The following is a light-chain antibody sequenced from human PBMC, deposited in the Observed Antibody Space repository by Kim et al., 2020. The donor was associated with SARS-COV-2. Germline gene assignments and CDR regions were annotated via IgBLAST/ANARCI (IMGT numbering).Light chain of an antibody. J-gene: IGKJ1*01. CDR3: QQYYDWTPWT. V-gene: IGKV3-15*01. CDR2: GAS. CDR1: QSVSSN. Sequence: SPGERATRSCRASQSVSSNLAWYQQRPGQAPRLLIYGASARATGVPARFSGSGSGTEFTLTISSLQSEDFAVYYCQQYYDWTPWTFGQGTKVDIK.